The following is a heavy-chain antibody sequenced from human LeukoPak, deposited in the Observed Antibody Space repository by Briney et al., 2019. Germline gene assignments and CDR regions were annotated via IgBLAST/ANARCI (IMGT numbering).Heavy chain of an antibody. CDR1: GGSISSSSYY. CDR3: ARRDFWSGYSNY. Sequence: ETLSLTCTVSGGSISSSSYYWGWIRQPPGKGLEWIGSIYYSGSTYYNPSLKSRVTISVDTSKNQFSLELSSVTAADTAVYYCARRDFWSGYSNYWGQGTLVTVSS. CDR2: IYYSGST. D-gene: IGHD3-3*01. J-gene: IGHJ4*02. V-gene: IGHV4-39*01.